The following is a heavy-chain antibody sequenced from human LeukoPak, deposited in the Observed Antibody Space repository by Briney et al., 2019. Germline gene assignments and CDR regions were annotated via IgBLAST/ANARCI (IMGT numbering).Heavy chain of an antibody. CDR1: GGSISSGVYY. CDR2: IYYSGST. V-gene: IGHV4-31*03. D-gene: IGHD5-24*01. J-gene: IGHJ4*02. Sequence: SETLSLTCTVSGGSISSGVYYWSWIRQHPGKGLEWIGYIYYSGSTYYNPSLKSRATISVDTSKSQFSLKLSSVTAADTAVYYCARRRVDGYNYAFDYWGQGTLVTVSS. CDR3: ARRRVDGYNYAFDY.